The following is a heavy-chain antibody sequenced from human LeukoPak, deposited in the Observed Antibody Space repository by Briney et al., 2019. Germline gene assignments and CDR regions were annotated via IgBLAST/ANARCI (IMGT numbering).Heavy chain of an antibody. CDR3: VTSPATGNIYFDL. Sequence: GGSLRLSCAGSGFTVSKTYMGWVRQPPGKGREGISVLYRGGNIYYADSVKGRFTISRDNPKNTLYLQMDSLRAEDTAVYHCVTSPATGNIYFDLWGRGTLVAVSS. CDR1: GFTVSKTY. V-gene: IGHV3-66*01. J-gene: IGHJ2*01. D-gene: IGHD6-13*01. CDR2: LYRGGNI.